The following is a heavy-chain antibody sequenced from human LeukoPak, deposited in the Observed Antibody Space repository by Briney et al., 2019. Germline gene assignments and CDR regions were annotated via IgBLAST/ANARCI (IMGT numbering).Heavy chain of an antibody. D-gene: IGHD2-21*02. J-gene: IGHJ6*02. Sequence: GGSLRLSCAASGFTFSSYGMHWVRQAPGKGLEWVAVISYDGSNKYYADSVKGRFTISRDNSKNTLYLQMNSLRAEDTAVYYCAKDLVTAQPNYYYGMDVWGQGTTVTVSS. V-gene: IGHV3-30*18. CDR2: ISYDGSNK. CDR1: GFTFSSYG. CDR3: AKDLVTAQPNYYYGMDV.